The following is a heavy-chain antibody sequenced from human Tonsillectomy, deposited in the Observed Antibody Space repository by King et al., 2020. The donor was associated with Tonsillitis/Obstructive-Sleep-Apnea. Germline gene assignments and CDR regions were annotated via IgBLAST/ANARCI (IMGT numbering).Heavy chain of an antibody. CDR3: ARVSQYYEFWSGHYYFDY. Sequence: VQLVESGGGVVQPGRSLRLSCAASGFTFSNYAMHWVRQAPGKGLEWVAVISYDGSNEYYADSVKGRFTISRDNSKNTLYLQLNSLRAEDTAVYYCARVSQYYEFWSGHYYFDYWGQGTLVTVSS. J-gene: IGHJ4*02. CDR2: ISYDGSNE. D-gene: IGHD3-3*01. V-gene: IGHV3-30*01. CDR1: GFTFSNYA.